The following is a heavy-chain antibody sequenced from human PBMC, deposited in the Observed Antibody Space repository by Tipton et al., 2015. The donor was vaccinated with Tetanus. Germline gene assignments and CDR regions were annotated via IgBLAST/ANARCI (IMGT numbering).Heavy chain of an antibody. V-gene: IGHV7-4-1*02. CDR3: ARHWWGYDVLSGYNWFDP. D-gene: IGHD3-3*01. CDR2: INTNTGNP. J-gene: IGHJ5*02. Sequence: QVQLVQSGAEVKKPGASVKVSCKASGFSLTTYAINWVRQAPGQGLEWMGWINTNTGNPTYAQGFTRRFVFSLDTSVSTAYLQISTLKADDTAVYYCARHWWGYDVLSGYNWFDPWGQGTPVTVSS. CDR1: GFSLTTYA.